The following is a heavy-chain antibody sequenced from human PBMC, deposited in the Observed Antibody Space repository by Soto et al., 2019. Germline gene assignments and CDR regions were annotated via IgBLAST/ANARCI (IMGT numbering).Heavy chain of an antibody. D-gene: IGHD4-17*01. V-gene: IGHV1-69*13. J-gene: IGHJ2*01. CDR1: GGTFSSYA. CDR2: IIPIFGTA. CDR3: ARGGVGTVTERYFDL. Sequence: SVKVSCKASGGTFSSYAISWVRQAPGQGLEWMGGIIPIFGTANYAQKFQGRVTITADESTSTAYMELSSLRSEDTAVYYCARGGVGTVTERYFDLWGRGTLVTV.